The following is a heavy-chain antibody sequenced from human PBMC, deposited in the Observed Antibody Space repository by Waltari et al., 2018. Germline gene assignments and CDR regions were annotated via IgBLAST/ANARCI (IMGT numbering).Heavy chain of an antibody. CDR3: ARDTIPPYYDILTGYAQGAFDI. CDR2: IYTSGIT. D-gene: IGHD3-9*01. V-gene: IGHV4-61*09. CDR1: GGSLSSGSYY. Sequence: QVQLQESGPGLVKPSQTLSLTCTVSGGSLSSGSYYWSWIRQPAGKGLEWIGYIYTSGITNYNPALKSRVTISVDTSKNQFSLKLSSVTAADTAVYYCARDTIPPYYDILTGYAQGAFDIWGQGTMVTVSS. J-gene: IGHJ3*02.